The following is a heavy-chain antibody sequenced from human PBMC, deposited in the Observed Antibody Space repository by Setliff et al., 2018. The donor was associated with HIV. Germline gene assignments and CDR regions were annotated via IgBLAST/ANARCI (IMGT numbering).Heavy chain of an antibody. CDR3: ARGPIQLMEYYYMDV. CDR2: INNEGGII. Sequence: GESLSLSCAASGFTFSSYWMHWVRQVPGKGLVWVSRINNEGGIINYADSVRGRFTVSRDNAKNTVYLQMNSLKAEDTAVYYCARGPIQLMEYYYMDVWGKGTMVTVSS. D-gene: IGHD1-1*01. CDR1: GFTFSSYW. J-gene: IGHJ6*03. V-gene: IGHV3-74*01.